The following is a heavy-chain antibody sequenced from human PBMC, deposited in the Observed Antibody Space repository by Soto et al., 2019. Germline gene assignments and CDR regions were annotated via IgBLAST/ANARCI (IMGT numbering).Heavy chain of an antibody. CDR2: IIPIFGTT. J-gene: IGHJ6*02. V-gene: IGHV1-69*12. CDR3: AKISPPPGRDCLRTSCSHYYYYGLHV. CDR1: GGTFSDFA. D-gene: IGHD2-2*01. Sequence: QVQLVQSGAEAKKPGSAVKVSCQASGGTFSDFAISWVRQAPGHGLEWMGGIIPIFGTTNYAEKFQGRITLTADESTATAYMELSSLRSQDPAVYFCAKISPPPGRDCLRTSCSHYYYYGLHVWGQGTTVTVSS.